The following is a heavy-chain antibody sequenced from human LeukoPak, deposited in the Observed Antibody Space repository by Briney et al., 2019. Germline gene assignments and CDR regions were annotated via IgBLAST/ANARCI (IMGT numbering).Heavy chain of an antibody. J-gene: IGHJ5*02. V-gene: IGHV4-31*03. CDR3: ARVRDYYGSGSYWGYNWFDP. Sequence: PSQTLSLTCTVSGGSISSGGYYWSWIRQHPGKGLEWIGYIYYSGSTYYNPSLKSRVTISVDMSKNQFSLKLSSVTAADTAVYYCARVRDYYGSGSYWGYNWFDPWGQGTLVTVSS. CDR1: GGSISSGGYY. D-gene: IGHD3-10*01. CDR2: IYYSGST.